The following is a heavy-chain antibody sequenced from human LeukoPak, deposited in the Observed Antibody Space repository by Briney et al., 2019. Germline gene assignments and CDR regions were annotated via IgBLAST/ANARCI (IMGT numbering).Heavy chain of an antibody. CDR1: GDTFTSYG. Sequence: ASVKVSCKASGDTFTSYGISWVQQAPGQGLEWMGWISAYNGNTNYAQKLQGRVTMTTDTSTSTAYMELRSLRSDDTAVYYCARDSVAGKVGYWGQGTLVTVSS. V-gene: IGHV1-18*01. D-gene: IGHD6-19*01. J-gene: IGHJ4*02. CDR2: ISAYNGNT. CDR3: ARDSVAGKVGY.